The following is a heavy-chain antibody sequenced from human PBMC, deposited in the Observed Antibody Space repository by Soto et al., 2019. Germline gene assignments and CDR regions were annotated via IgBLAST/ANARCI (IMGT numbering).Heavy chain of an antibody. D-gene: IGHD1-26*01. CDR1: GDSVSSNSAG. CDR2: TYYRSKWYY. V-gene: IGHV6-1*01. J-gene: IGHJ4*01. CDR3: ARGEQYSGRIFDY. Sequence: SETLSLTCAITGDSVSSNSAGWSWVRQSPSRGLEWLGRTYYRSKWYYEYAVSVRGRITINPDTSKNQYSLQLNSVTPEDTAVYFCARGEQYSGRIFDYWGQGTLVTVSS.